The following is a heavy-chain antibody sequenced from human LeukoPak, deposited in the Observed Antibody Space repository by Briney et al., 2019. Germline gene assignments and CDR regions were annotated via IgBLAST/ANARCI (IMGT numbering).Heavy chain of an antibody. CDR3: ARQSICSATSCYDWFGP. CDR2: INHSGST. D-gene: IGHD2-15*01. J-gene: IGHJ5*02. Sequence: SETLSLTCAVSGGSLSGYYWSWIRQSPGKGLEWIWEINHSGSTNYNPSLKSRVAISVDTSKNQFSLNLSSVTAADTAVYYCARQSICSATSCYDWFGPWGHGTLVTVSP. CDR1: GGSLSGYY. V-gene: IGHV4-34*01.